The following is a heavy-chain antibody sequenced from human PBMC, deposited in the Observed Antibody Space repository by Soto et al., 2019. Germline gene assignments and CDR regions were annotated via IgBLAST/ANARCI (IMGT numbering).Heavy chain of an antibody. V-gene: IGHV3-23*01. CDR3: VRGYSYGWGY. J-gene: IGHJ4*02. Sequence: EVQLLESGGGLVQPGGSVRLSCAASGFTFNNYAMSWVRQAPGKGLEWVTGISGGGGGTYYADSVKGRFTISRDNSKNTMYLQMNSLRAEDTALYYCVRGYSYGWGYWGQGTLVTVSS. D-gene: IGHD5-18*01. CDR1: GFTFNNYA. CDR2: ISGGGGGT.